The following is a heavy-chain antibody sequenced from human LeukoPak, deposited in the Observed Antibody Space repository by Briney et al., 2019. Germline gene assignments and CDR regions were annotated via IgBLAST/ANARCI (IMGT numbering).Heavy chain of an antibody. CDR1: GGSISSYS. CDR3: AKEPTLDWELPFDY. J-gene: IGHJ4*02. Sequence: SETLSLTCTVSGGSISSYSWSWIRQPPGKGLEWIGYIYFSGSSDYNPSLKSRATISVDTSKNQFSLKLTSVAAADTAVYYCAKEPTLDWELPFDYWGQGTLVTVSS. CDR2: IYFSGSS. V-gene: IGHV4-59*12. D-gene: IGHD1-26*01.